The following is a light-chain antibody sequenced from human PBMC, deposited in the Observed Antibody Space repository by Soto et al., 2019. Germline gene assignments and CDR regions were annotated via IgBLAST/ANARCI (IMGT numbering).Light chain of an antibody. V-gene: IGLV2-23*03. J-gene: IGLJ1*01. Sequence: LTQPASVSGSPGQSITISCTGTNSDVESYNLVSWFRQHPGEAPKLIVYEGTKRPSGVSNRFSGSKSGNPASLTISGLQAEDEANYYCCSYAGTATVFGTGTKVTV. CDR1: NSDVESYNL. CDR2: EGT. CDR3: CSYAGTATV.